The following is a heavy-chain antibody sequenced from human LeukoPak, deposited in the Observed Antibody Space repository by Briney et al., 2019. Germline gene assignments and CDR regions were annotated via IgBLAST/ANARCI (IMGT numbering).Heavy chain of an antibody. Sequence: SETLSLTCTVSGGSISNYYWSWIRQPPGKGLEWIGYIYYSGSTNYNPSLKSRVTISVDTSKNQFSLKVNSVTAADTAVYYCARTRYYYNSRSYGAPYYFDYWGQGTLVTVSS. V-gene: IGHV4-59*08. D-gene: IGHD3-10*01. CDR3: ARTRYYYNSRSYGAPYYFDY. J-gene: IGHJ4*02. CDR2: IYYSGST. CDR1: GGSISNYY.